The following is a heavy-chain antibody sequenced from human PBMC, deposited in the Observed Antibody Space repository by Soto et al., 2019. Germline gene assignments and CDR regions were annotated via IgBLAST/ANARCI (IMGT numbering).Heavy chain of an antibody. CDR1: GGFVSSGNYY. CDR2: MSHSGGT. D-gene: IGHD1-1*01. CDR3: ARVERGTATTVVDAFDI. V-gene: IGHV4-34*01. Sequence: QVQLQQWGAGLLKASVTLSLTCAVYGGFVSSGNYYWSWIRQPPGKGLEWIGEMSHSGGTHFNPSLKSRVTISVDTCKNQFSLKMSSVTAADTALYYCARVERGTATTVVDAFDIWGPGTMVTVSS. J-gene: IGHJ3*02.